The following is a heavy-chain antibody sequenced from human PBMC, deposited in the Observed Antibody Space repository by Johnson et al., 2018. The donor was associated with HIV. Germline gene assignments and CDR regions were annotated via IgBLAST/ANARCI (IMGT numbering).Heavy chain of an antibody. V-gene: IGHV3-7*05. CDR3: AKDRGRFGDGVPDAFDI. CDR1: GFTFSSYW. Sequence: VQLVESGGGLVQPGGSLRLSCAASGFTFSSYWMSWVRQAPGKGLEWVANIKQDGSEKFYVDSVKGRFTISRDNAKNSLYLQMNSLRAEDTAVYYCAKDRGRFGDGVPDAFDIWGQGTMVTVSS. CDR2: IKQDGSEK. J-gene: IGHJ3*02. D-gene: IGHD3-10*01.